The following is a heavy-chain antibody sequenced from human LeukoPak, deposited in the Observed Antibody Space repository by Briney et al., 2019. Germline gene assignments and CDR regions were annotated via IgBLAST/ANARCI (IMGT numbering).Heavy chain of an antibody. CDR1: GGTFSSYA. D-gene: IGHD1-26*01. J-gene: IGHJ5*02. Sequence: EASVKVSCKASGGTFSSYATSWVRQAPGQGLEWMGRIIPILGIANYAQKFQGRVTITADKSTSTAYMELSSLRSEDTAVYYCARDRPASEYSGSYYSWFDPWGQGTLVTVSS. V-gene: IGHV1-69*04. CDR2: IIPILGIA. CDR3: ARDRPASEYSGSYYSWFDP.